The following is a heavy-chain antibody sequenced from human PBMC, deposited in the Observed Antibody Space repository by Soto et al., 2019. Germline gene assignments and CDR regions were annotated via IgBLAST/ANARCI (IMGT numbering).Heavy chain of an antibody. D-gene: IGHD5-12*01. CDR2: ISAYNGNT. V-gene: IGHV1-18*01. CDR1: GYTFTSYG. J-gene: IGHJ3*02. Sequence: QVQLVQSGAEVKKPGASVKVSCKASGYTFTSYGISWVRQAPGQGLEWMGWISAYNGNTNYAQKLQGRVTMTTDTTTSTAYMELSSLRSDDTAVYYCARKGRSIVTNMVAFDIWGQGTMVTVSS. CDR3: ARKGRSIVTNMVAFDI.